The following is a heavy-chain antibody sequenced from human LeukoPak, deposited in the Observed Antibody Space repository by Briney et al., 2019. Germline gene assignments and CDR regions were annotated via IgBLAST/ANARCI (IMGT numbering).Heavy chain of an antibody. J-gene: IGHJ6*02. V-gene: IGHV4-34*01. CDR3: ASLYSSSWYDYYYYGMDV. D-gene: IGHD6-13*01. Sequence: PSETLSLTCAVYGGSFSGYYWSWIRQPPGKGLEWIGEINNSGSTNYNPSLKSRVTISVDTSKNQFSLKLSSVTAADTAVYYCASLYSSSWYDYYYYGMDVWGQGTTVTVSS. CDR2: INNSGST. CDR1: GGSFSGYY.